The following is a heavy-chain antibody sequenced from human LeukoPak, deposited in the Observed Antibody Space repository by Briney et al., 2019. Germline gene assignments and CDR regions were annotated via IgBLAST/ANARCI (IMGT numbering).Heavy chain of an antibody. CDR3: ARGSNIVGTTTYFDF. V-gene: IGHV3-48*01. D-gene: IGHD1-26*01. J-gene: IGHJ4*02. CDR2: ISSSSSTI. CDR1: GFTFGSYS. Sequence: GGSLRLSCAASGFTFGSYSMNWVRQAPGKGLEWVSYISSSSSTIYCADSAKGRFSVSRDNAKNSLYLQMNSLRVEDTAVFYCARGSNIVGTTTYFDFWGQGTLVTVSS.